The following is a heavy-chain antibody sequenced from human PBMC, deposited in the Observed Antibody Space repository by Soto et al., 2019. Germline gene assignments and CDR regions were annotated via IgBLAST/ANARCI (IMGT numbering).Heavy chain of an antibody. Sequence: QVQLVQSGAELKKPGASVKVSCKASGYTFRNYGINWVRQAPGQGLEWMGWISAYNGNTKYAQKFQGRVTMATDTPTSTAYMELRSLKSDDTAVYYCARDGRQFVPNSDNFDVGGQGTTVTVSA. CDR1: GYTFRNYG. CDR3: ARDGRQFVPNSDNFDV. D-gene: IGHD6-6*01. CDR2: ISAYNGNT. J-gene: IGHJ3*01. V-gene: IGHV1-18*01.